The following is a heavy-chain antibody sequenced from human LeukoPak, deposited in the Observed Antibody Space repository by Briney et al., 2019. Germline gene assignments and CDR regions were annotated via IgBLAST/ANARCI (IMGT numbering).Heavy chain of an antibody. CDR1: GGSISSYY. J-gene: IGHJ4*02. CDR2: IYTSGST. D-gene: IGHD6-19*01. Sequence: PSETLSLTCTVSGGSISSYYWSWIRQPAGKGLEWIGRIYTSGSTNYNPSLKSRVTMSVDTSKNQFSLELSSVTAADTAVYYCARHTKMQWLALPYYFDYWGQGTLVTVSS. CDR3: ARHTKMQWLALPYYFDY. V-gene: IGHV4-4*07.